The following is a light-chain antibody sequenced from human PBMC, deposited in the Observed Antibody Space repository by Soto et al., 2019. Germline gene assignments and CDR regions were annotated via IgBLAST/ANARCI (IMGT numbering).Light chain of an antibody. CDR3: SSYTSSSTLV. V-gene: IGLV2-14*01. Sequence: QYSLTQPASVSGSPGQSITISGTGTSSDVGAYNYVSWYRQHPGKAPKLMIYEVTNRPSGVSNRFSGSKSGSTASLTISGLQAEDEADYYCSSYTSSSTLVFGGGTKLTVL. CDR1: SSDVGAYNY. J-gene: IGLJ3*02. CDR2: EVT.